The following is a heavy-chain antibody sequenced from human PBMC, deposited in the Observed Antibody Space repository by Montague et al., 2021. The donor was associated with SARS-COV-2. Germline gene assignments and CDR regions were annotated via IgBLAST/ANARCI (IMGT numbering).Heavy chain of an antibody. CDR2: IYYSGST. CDR3: ACYVDSSCWLNHRRPGTFDI. D-gene: IGHD6-19*01. V-gene: IGHV4-31*03. J-gene: IGHJ4*02. Sequence: TLSLTCTVSGGSISSGGYYWSWIRQPPGRGLEWIGYIYYSGSTYYNPSLKSRVTISVDTSKNQFSLKLSSVTAADTAVYYCACYVDSSCWLNHRRPGTFDIWGQGTMVTVSS. CDR1: GGSISSGGYY.